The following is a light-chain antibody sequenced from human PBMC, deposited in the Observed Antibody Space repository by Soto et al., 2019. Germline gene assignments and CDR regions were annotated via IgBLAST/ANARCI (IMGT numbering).Light chain of an antibody. CDR1: KSNIGDNT. Sequence: QSVLTQPPSASGTPGQRVAISCSGSKSNIGDNTVDWFQQLPGTAPKLLIYGNEERPSGVPDRFSGSKSGTSASLAISGLQSEDEADYYCATWDDSLNGGVFGGGTKVTVL. V-gene: IGLV1-44*01. CDR3: ATWDDSLNGGV. J-gene: IGLJ3*02. CDR2: GNE.